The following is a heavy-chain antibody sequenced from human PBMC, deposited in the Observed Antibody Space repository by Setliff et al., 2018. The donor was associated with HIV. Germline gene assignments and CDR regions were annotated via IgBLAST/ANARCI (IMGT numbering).Heavy chain of an antibody. V-gene: IGHV4-34*01. J-gene: IGHJ4*02. Sequence: PSETLSLTCAVSGGSFSAYYWTWIRQSPHKGLEWVGGIDHTGSAYYNPSLTSRVTISVDTSKNRFSLELSSVTAADTALYYCARGPRVSAAVVETPSAYWGQGTRVTVSS. CDR2: IDHTGSA. CDR3: ARGPRVSAAVVETPSAY. CDR1: GGSFSAYY. D-gene: IGHD6-19*01.